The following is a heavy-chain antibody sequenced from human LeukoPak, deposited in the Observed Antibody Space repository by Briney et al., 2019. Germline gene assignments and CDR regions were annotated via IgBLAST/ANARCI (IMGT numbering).Heavy chain of an antibody. J-gene: IGHJ4*02. V-gene: IGHV4-59*08. D-gene: IGHD3-10*01. Sequence: PSETLSLTCSVSGGSMNSYYWSWIRQSPGKGLEWIGYIYYSGSTNYNPSLKSRVTISVDTSKNQFSLKLSSVTAADTAIYYCARKPIFASGRHWYYFDNWGQGTLVTVSS. CDR1: GGSMNSYY. CDR3: ARKPIFASGRHWYYFDN. CDR2: IYYSGST.